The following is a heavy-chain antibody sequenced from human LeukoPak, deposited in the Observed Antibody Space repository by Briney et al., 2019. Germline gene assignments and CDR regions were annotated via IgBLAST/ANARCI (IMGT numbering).Heavy chain of an antibody. Sequence: GGSLRLSCAASGFTVSSNYMSWVRQAPGKGLEWVSVIYSGGSTFYADSVKGRFSISRDNSKNTLYLQMSSLRAEDTAVYYCVKGRCSGSSCYGGDYWGQGTLVTVSS. V-gene: IGHV3-53*05. CDR1: GFTVSSNY. D-gene: IGHD2-2*01. CDR3: VKGRCSGSSCYGGDY. J-gene: IGHJ4*02. CDR2: IYSGGST.